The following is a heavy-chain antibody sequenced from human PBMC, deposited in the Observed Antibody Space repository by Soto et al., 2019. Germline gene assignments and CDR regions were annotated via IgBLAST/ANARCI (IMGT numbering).Heavy chain of an antibody. Sequence: SQTLSLTCAISGDSVSSYNAVWNCIRQSPSRGLEWLGRTFFRSKWSYDYAVSVKSRITINPDTSKNQFSLHLNSVTPEDTAVYYCVRENTLVRGVLNAFDLWGQGTMVTVSS. V-gene: IGHV6-1*01. J-gene: IGHJ3*01. CDR3: VRENTLVRGVLNAFDL. CDR2: TFFRSKWSY. D-gene: IGHD3-10*01. CDR1: GDSVSSYNAV.